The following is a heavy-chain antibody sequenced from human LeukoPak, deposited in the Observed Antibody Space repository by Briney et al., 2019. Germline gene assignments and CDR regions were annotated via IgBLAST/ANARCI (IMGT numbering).Heavy chain of an antibody. CDR3: TTVTLRPVGL. J-gene: IGHJ4*02. CDR1: GFTFSFYG. Sequence: PGGSLRLSCAASGFTFSFYGMHWVRQAPGKGLEWVAFIRKDGSNQFYADSVKGRFTISRDNSKNTVYLQMNSLRAEDTAVYYCTTVTLRPVGLWGQGTLVTVSS. D-gene: IGHD3-10*01. CDR2: IRKDGSNQ. V-gene: IGHV3-30*02.